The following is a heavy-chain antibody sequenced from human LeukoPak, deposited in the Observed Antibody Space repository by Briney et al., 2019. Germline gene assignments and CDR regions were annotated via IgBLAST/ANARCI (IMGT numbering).Heavy chain of an antibody. CDR2: INPNSGGT. V-gene: IGHV1-2*02. J-gene: IGHJ4*02. D-gene: IGHD2-2*01. Sequence: AASVKVSCKASGYTFTGYYMHWVRQAPGQGLEWVGWINPNSGGTNYAQKFQGRVTMTRDTSISTAYMELSRLRSDDTAVYYCARGGPEYQRAPRGFDYWGQGTLVTVSS. CDR3: ARGGPEYQRAPRGFDY. CDR1: GYTFTGYY.